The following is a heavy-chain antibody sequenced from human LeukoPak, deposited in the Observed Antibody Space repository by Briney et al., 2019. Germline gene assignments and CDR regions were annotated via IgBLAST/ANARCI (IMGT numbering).Heavy chain of an antibody. J-gene: IGHJ3*02. D-gene: IGHD2-15*01. CDR2: ISGGGSTI. CDR1: EFTFSDYY. CDR3: AKANMKYCSGGSCFDAFDI. Sequence: GGSLRLSCAASEFTFSDYYMSWIRQAPGKGLEWVSYISGGGSTISYADSVKGRFTISRDNSKNTLYVQINSLRAEDTAVYYCAKANMKYCSGGSCFDAFDIWGQGTMVTVSS. V-gene: IGHV3-11*01.